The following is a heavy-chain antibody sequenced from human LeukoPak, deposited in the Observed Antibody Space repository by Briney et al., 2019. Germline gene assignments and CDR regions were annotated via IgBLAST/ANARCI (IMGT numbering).Heavy chain of an antibody. CDR2: IYYSGTTSGNT. J-gene: IGHJ5*02. CDR3: ARDSGSYPHWFAP. Sequence: SETLSLTCTVSGGSVSSSYWSWIRQPPGKGLEWIGHIYYSGTTSGNTNYNPSLKSRVTISIDTSKNQFSLKLTSVTAADTAVYYCARDSGSYPHWFAPWGQGTLITVSS. CDR1: GGSVSSSY. D-gene: IGHD1-26*01. V-gene: IGHV4-59*02.